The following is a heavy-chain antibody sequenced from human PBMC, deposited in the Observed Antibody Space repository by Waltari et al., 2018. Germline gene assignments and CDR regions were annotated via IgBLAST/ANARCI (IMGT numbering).Heavy chain of an antibody. CDR1: GYTFTSYD. V-gene: IGHV1-8*02. CDR3: ARRAAVAGTTFDY. D-gene: IGHD6-19*01. CDR2: TTPKRGNK. J-gene: IGHJ4*02. Sequence: QVQLVQSGAEVKKPGASVKVSCKASGYTFTSYDINWVRQATGQGLEWRGWTTPKRGNKGYAQKYQGRVTRTRNTSISTAYMELSSLRSEDTAVYYCARRAAVAGTTFDYWGQGTLVTVSS.